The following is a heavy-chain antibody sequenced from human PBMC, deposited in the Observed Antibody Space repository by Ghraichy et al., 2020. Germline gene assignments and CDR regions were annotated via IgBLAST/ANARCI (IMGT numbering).Heavy chain of an antibody. J-gene: IGHJ1*01. D-gene: IGHD1-26*01. CDR2: IYYSGST. CDR3: ARSYLSTFAEYFQH. CDR1: GGTISSYY. V-gene: IGHV4-59*01. Sequence: SQTLSLTCTVSGGTISSYYWSWIRQPPGKGLEWIGYIYYSGSTNYNPSLKSRVTISVDTSKNQFSLKLSPVTAADTAVYYCARSYLSTFAEYFQHWGQGTLVTVSS.